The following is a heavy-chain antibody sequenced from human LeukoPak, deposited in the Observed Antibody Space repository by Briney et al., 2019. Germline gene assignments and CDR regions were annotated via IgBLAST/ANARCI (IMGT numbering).Heavy chain of an antibody. D-gene: IGHD1-26*01. CDR2: ISGSGGST. CDR3: AKEGGRRHRGIVGANSLDY. Sequence: GGSLRLSCAASGFTFSSYAMSWVRQPQGKGLEWVSAISGSGGSTYYADSVKGRFTISRDNSKNTLYLQMNSLRAEDTAVYYCAKEGGRRHRGIVGANSLDYWGQGTLVTVSS. J-gene: IGHJ4*02. V-gene: IGHV3-23*01. CDR1: GFTFSSYA.